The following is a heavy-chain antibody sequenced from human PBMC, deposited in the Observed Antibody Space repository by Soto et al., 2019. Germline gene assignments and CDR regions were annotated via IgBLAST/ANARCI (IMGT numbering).Heavy chain of an antibody. V-gene: IGHV3-30-3*01. CDR2: ISYDGSNK. CDR1: GFTFSSYA. J-gene: IGHJ6*02. D-gene: IGHD1-26*01. Sequence: TGGSLRLSCAASGFTFSSYAMHWVRQAPGKGLEWVAVISYDGSNKYYADSVKGRFTISRDNSKNTLYLQMNSLRAEDTAVYYCAREDAMGATYYYYYGMDVWGQGTTVTVSS. CDR3: AREDAMGATYYYYYGMDV.